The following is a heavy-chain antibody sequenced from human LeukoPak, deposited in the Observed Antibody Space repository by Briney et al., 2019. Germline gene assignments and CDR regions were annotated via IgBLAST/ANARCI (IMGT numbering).Heavy chain of an antibody. V-gene: IGHV4-4*09. D-gene: IGHD3-10*02. Sequence: SETLSLTCTVSGGSISSYYWSWIRQPPGKGLEWIGYIYTSGSTNYNPSLKSRVTISVDTSKNQFSLKLSSVTAADTAVYYCARCPMFPRKSGWFDPGAREPWSPSPQ. CDR3: ARCPMFPRKSGWFDP. CDR1: GGSISSYY. CDR2: IYTSGST. J-gene: IGHJ5*02.